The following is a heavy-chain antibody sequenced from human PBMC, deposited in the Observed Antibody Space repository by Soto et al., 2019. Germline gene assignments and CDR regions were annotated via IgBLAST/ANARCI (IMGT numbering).Heavy chain of an antibody. D-gene: IGHD2-2*02. CDR1: GFSFSSYW. CDR3: ARVLVVPSTIGPDSPYDAFDF. V-gene: IGHV3-7*01. Sequence: EVQLVESGGGLVQPGGSLRLSCTVSGFSFSSYWMSWVRQAPGKGLEWVASIKQDGSGKCYVDSVKGRFTISRDNAKKSLSVQMSSLRAEDSAVYYCARVLVVPSTIGPDSPYDAFDFWGQGTMVTVSS. J-gene: IGHJ3*01. CDR2: IKQDGSGK.